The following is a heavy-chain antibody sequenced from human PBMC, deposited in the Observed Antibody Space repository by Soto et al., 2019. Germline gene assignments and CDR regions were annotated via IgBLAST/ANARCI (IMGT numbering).Heavy chain of an antibody. J-gene: IGHJ4*02. CDR1: ASIFKGHG. CDR3: ARDGVGATTFFGFLDY. Sequence: QVQLVESGGGVVQPGGSLRLSCAASASIFKGHGMHWVRQAPGKGLEWVAIIRYDGSDEHYGDSVKGRFTISRDNSKNMLYLQMNSLRAEDTAVYYCARDGVGATTFFGFLDYWGQGPLVTVSS. D-gene: IGHD1-26*01. V-gene: IGHV3-33*08. CDR2: IRYDGSDE.